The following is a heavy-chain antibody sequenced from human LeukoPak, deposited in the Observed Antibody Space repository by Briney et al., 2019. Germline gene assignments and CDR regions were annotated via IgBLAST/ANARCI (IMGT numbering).Heavy chain of an antibody. Sequence: SQTLSLTCTVSGGSISSGDYYWSWIRQPPGKGLEWIGYIYYSGSTYYNPSLKSRVTISVDTSKNQFSLKLSSVTAADTAEYYCARQTTKGGVEHGMDVWGQGTTVTVSS. CDR1: GGSISSGDYY. CDR3: ARQTTKGGVEHGMDV. J-gene: IGHJ6*02. D-gene: IGHD4-11*01. V-gene: IGHV4-30-4*01. CDR2: IYYSGST.